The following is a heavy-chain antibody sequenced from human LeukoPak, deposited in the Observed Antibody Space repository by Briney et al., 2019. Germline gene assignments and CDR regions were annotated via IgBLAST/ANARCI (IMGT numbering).Heavy chain of an antibody. CDR2: IYYSGST. J-gene: IGHJ5*02. CDR1: GGSISSYY. V-gene: IGHV4-59*01. D-gene: IGHD4-17*01. Sequence: PSETLSLTCTVSGGSISSYYWSWIRQPPGKGLEWIGYIYYSGSTNYNPSLKSRVTISVDTSKNQFSLKLSSVTAADTAFYYCARGPDYDGNWFDPWGQGTLVTVSS. CDR3: ARGPDYDGNWFDP.